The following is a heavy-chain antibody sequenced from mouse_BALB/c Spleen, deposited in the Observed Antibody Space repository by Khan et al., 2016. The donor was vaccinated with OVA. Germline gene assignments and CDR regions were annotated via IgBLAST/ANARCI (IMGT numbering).Heavy chain of an antibody. CDR1: GFTFSSYG. CDR3: ARMAITIN. V-gene: IGHV5-6-3*01. J-gene: IGHJ2*01. CDR2: INSNGGST. Sequence: EVELVESGGGLVQPGGSLKLSCAASGFTFSSYGMSWVRQTPDKRLELVATINSNGGSTYYPDSVKGRFTISRDNAKNTLYLQISSLKSEDTAMYYCARMAITINWGQGTTLTVSS. D-gene: IGHD1-3*01.